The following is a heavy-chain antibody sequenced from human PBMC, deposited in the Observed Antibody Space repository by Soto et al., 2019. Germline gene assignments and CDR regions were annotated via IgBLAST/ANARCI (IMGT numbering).Heavy chain of an antibody. CDR2: ISYEGSNT. Sequence: QVHLVESGGGVVQPGKSLRLSCVASGFTFDTYGKHWFRRAPGKGLQWVALISYEGSNTYYADSVRGRFTISRDNSKNALYLQMNTLRPEDTGVYYCARVTPGNNLYYFSGLDFWGQGTSVTVSS. J-gene: IGHJ6*02. CDR1: GFTFDTYG. D-gene: IGHD1-1*01. V-gene: IGHV3-30-3*01. CDR3: ARVTPGNNLYYFSGLDF.